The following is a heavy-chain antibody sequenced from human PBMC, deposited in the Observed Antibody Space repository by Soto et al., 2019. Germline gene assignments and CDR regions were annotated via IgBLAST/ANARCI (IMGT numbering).Heavy chain of an antibody. CDR2: INPKSGGT. D-gene: IGHD2-8*01. CDR3: ARGHSTDCSNGVCSFFYNHEMDV. CDR1: GYSFTDYD. Sequence: GASVEVSCRASGYSFTDYDIHWVRQAPGQGLEWLGRINPKSGGTSTAQKFQGWVTMTRYRSISTVYMELTRLRSDDTAVYFCARGHSTDCSNGVCSFFYNHEMDVWGQGTTVTVSS. V-gene: IGHV1-2*04. J-gene: IGHJ6*02.